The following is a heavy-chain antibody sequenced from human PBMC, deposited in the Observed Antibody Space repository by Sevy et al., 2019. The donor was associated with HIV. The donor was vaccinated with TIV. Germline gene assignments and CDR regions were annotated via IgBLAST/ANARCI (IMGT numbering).Heavy chain of an antibody. V-gene: IGHV3-30*04. CDR2: ISYDGSNK. CDR3: ARGTAVAGLDY. J-gene: IGHJ4*02. Sequence: GSLRLSCAASGFTFSSYAMHWVRQAPGKGLEWVAVISYDGSNKYYADSVKGRFTISRDNSKNTLYLQMNSLRAEDTAVYYCARGTAVAGLDYWGQGTLVTVSS. CDR1: GFTFSSYA. D-gene: IGHD6-19*01.